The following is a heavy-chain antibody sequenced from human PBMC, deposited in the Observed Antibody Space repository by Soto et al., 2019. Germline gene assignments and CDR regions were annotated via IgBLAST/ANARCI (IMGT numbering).Heavy chain of an antibody. V-gene: IGHV5-51*01. CDR1: GYSFTSYW. Sequence: GESLKISCKGSGYSFTSYWIGWVRQMPGKGLEWMGIIYPGDSDARYSPSFQGQVTISADKSISTAYLQWSSLEASDTAMYYCARQGGYYDSSGYYYWGGMDVWGQGTTVTVSS. D-gene: IGHD3-22*01. J-gene: IGHJ6*02. CDR2: IYPGDSDA. CDR3: ARQGGYYDSSGYYYWGGMDV.